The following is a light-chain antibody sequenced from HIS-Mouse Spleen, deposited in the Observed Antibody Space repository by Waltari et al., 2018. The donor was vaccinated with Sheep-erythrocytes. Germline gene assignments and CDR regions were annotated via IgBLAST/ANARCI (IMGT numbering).Light chain of an antibody. J-gene: IGLJ1*01. CDR1: SSDVGGYNY. CDR3: CSYAGSYNHV. CDR2: DVS. V-gene: IGLV2-11*01. Sequence: QSALTQPRSVSGSPGQSVTIPCTGTSSDVGGYNYVSCYQQHPGKAPKLMIYDVSKRPSGFPDRFSGSKSGNTASLTISGLQAEDEADYYCCSYAGSYNHVFATGTKVTVL.